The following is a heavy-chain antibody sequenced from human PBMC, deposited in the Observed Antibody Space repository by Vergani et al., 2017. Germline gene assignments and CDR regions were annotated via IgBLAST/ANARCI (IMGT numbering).Heavy chain of an antibody. Sequence: QVQLQESGPGLVKPPGTLSLTCAVSGDSISSNNCWTWVRQPPGKGLEWIGEICHTEDTKYSPSLKSRVTVSVDESRNLFSLRLNSVTAADTAVYYCARDRSXKYYYDSSGYNREVYYYYYGMDVWGQGTTVTVSS. V-gene: IGHV4-4*03. D-gene: IGHD3-22*01. CDR3: ARDRSXKYYYDSSGYNREVYYYYYGMDV. J-gene: IGHJ6*02. CDR2: ICHTEDT. CDR1: GDSISSNNC.